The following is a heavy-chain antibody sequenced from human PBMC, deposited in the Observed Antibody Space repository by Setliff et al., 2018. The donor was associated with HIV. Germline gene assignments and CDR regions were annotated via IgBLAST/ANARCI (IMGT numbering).Heavy chain of an antibody. Sequence: GESLKISCKGSGYSFTSFWIGWVRQMPGKGLEWMGIIYPGDSDTRYSPSFQGQVTISADKSISTAYLQWSSLKASDTAIYYCARLPSLLWFGELNYYFDNWGQGTLVTVSS. CDR2: IYPGDSDT. D-gene: IGHD3-10*01. J-gene: IGHJ4*02. CDR1: GYSFTSFW. V-gene: IGHV5-51*01. CDR3: ARLPSLLWFGELNYYFDN.